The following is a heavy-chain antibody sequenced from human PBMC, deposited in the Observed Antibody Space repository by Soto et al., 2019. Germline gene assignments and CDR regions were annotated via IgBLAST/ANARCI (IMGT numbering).Heavy chain of an antibody. CDR2: ISSSSSTI. CDR1: GFTFSSYS. J-gene: IGHJ4*02. V-gene: IGHV3-48*01. Sequence: GASLRLSCATSGFTFSSYSINWVRQAPGKGLEWVSYISSSSSTIYSADSVKGRFTISRDNAKNSLYLQMNSLRAEDTAVYYCARHVRGSGWYYFDYWGQGT. CDR3: ARHVRGSGWYYFDY. D-gene: IGHD6-19*01.